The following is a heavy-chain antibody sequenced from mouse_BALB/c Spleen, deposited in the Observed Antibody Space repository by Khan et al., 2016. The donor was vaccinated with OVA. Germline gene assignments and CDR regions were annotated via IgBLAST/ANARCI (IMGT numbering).Heavy chain of an antibody. Sequence: VQLQQSGPELVKPGASVKMSCKASGYTFTNYIIHWVKQTPGQGLEWIGYVNPYNDGTKYNEKFKGKATLTSDKSSSTAYMELSGLTSEDSAVYCGERDYGRSFWFYCWGEGTLITVSA. V-gene: IGHV1S136*01. D-gene: IGHD1-1*01. CDR3: ERDYGRSFWFYC. CDR2: VNPYNDGT. J-gene: IGHJ3*01. CDR1: GYTFTNYI.